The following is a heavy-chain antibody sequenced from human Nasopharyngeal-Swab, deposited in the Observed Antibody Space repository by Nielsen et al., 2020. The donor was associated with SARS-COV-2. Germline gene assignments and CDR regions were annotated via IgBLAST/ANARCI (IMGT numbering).Heavy chain of an antibody. D-gene: IGHD3-16*01. CDR2: ISFGASST. Sequence: GESLKISCAASGFTFSTYAMSWVRQAPGKGLEWVSGISFGASSTYYADSVKGRFTISRDNSKNTLYLQMSSLRADDTAVYYCAKVGGGVGYWGQGALVTVSS. J-gene: IGHJ4*02. CDR1: GFTFSTYA. V-gene: IGHV3-23*01. CDR3: AKVGGGVGY.